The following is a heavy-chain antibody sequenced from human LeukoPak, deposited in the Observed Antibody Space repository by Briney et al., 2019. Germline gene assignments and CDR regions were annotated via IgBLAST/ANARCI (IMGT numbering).Heavy chain of an antibody. CDR3: ARTLGGNYDFWSGPMRGYYYYMDV. CDR2: IYYSGST. D-gene: IGHD3-3*01. J-gene: IGHJ6*03. Sequence: SETLSLTCTVSGGSISSYYWSWIRQPPGKGLEWIGYIYYSGSTNYNPSLKSRVTISVDTSKNQFSLKLSSVTAADTAVYYCARTLGGNYDFWSGPMRGYYYYMDVWGKGTTVTVSS. V-gene: IGHV4-59*01. CDR1: GGSISSYY.